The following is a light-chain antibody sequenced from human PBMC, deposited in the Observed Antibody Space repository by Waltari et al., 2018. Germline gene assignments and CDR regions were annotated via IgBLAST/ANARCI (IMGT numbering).Light chain of an antibody. V-gene: IGLV2-11*01. CDR2: DVD. Sequence: QSALTQPRSVSGSPGQPATLSCTRTNSDCGSYNYAAWYPQRPAKAPKLVIYDVDKRPSEVPVRFSGSKAGNTASLTISGLQADDEADYYCCSYAGRYTSVFGGGTKVTVL. CDR3: CSYAGRYTSV. CDR1: NSDCGSYNY. J-gene: IGLJ2*01.